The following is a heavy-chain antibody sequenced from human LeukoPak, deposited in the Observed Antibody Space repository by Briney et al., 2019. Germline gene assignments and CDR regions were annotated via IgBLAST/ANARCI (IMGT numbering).Heavy chain of an antibody. Sequence: PGRSLRLSCAASGFPFRTYSMHWVRQAPGKGLEWVAVISYDENNKYYADSVKGRFTISRDNAKNSLYLQMNSLRAEDTAVYYCARAGIGGLPDYWGQGTLVTVSS. V-gene: IGHV3-30*04. J-gene: IGHJ4*02. D-gene: IGHD3-10*01. CDR1: GFPFRTYS. CDR3: ARAGIGGLPDY. CDR2: ISYDENNK.